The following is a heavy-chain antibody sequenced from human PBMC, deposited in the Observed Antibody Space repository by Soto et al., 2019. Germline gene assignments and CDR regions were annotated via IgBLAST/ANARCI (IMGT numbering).Heavy chain of an antibody. Sequence: SETLSLTCTVSGGSISSSSYYWGWIRQPPGKGLEWIGSIYYSGSTYYNPSLKSRVTISVDTSKNQFSLKLSSVTAADTAVYYCARSENDYGDSCVNYWGQGTLVTVSS. D-gene: IGHD4-17*01. CDR2: IYYSGST. CDR1: GGSISSSSYY. V-gene: IGHV4-39*01. CDR3: ARSENDYGDSCVNY. J-gene: IGHJ4*02.